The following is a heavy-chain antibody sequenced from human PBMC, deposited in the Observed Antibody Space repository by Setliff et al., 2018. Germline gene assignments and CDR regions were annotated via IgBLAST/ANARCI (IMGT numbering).Heavy chain of an antibody. V-gene: IGHV3-33*08. J-gene: IGHJ4*02. CDR1: GFTFSTYR. CDR3: ARTCSGSGCYAGLES. Sequence: GESLTLSCAASGFTFSTYRMHWVRQAPGKGLEWVAVIWDDGVKKYHADSVKGRFTISRDNSKNTLYLQMNSLRPEDTAVYYCARTCSGSGCYAGLESWGQGTPVTVSS. D-gene: IGHD2-15*01. CDR2: IWDDGVKK.